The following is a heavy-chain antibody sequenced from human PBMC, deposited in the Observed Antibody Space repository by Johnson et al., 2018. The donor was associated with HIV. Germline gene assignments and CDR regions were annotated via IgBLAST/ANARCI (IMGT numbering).Heavy chain of an antibody. D-gene: IGHD6-6*01. CDR1: GFTFSSYD. J-gene: IGHJ3*02. CDR3: ARERAPVYSSSSTPFDAFDI. Sequence: VQLVESGGGVVQPGGSLRLSCAASGFTFSSYDMHWVRQATGKGLEWVSAIGTAGDTYYPGSVKGRFTISRENAKNTLYLQINSLRAEDTAVYYCARERAPVYSSSSTPFDAFDIWGQGTMVTVSS. V-gene: IGHV3-13*01. CDR2: IGTAGDT.